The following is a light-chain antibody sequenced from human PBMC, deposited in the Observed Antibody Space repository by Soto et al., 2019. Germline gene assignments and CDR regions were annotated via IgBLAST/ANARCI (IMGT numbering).Light chain of an antibody. CDR2: EVS. Sequence: QSALTQPASVSGSPGQSITISCTGSSSDVGGYKYVSWYQQHPGKAPKLMIYEVSDRPSGVSNRFSGSKSGNTASLTISGLQAEDEADYYCSSYTSSSTLVFGGGT. CDR3: SSYTSSSTLV. CDR1: SSDVGGYKY. V-gene: IGLV2-14*01. J-gene: IGLJ3*02.